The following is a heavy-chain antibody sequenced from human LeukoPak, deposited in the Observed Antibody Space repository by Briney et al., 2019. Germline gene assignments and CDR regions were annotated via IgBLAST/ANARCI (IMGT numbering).Heavy chain of an antibody. Sequence: GGSLRLSCAASGFTFGSYGMHWVRQAPGKGLEWVAVISYDGSNKYYADSVKGRFTISRDNSKNTLYLQMNSLRAEDTAVYYCAKDLLPVAGTSADYWGQGTLVTVSS. J-gene: IGHJ4*02. CDR2: ISYDGSNK. V-gene: IGHV3-30*18. D-gene: IGHD6-19*01. CDR1: GFTFGSYG. CDR3: AKDLLPVAGTSADY.